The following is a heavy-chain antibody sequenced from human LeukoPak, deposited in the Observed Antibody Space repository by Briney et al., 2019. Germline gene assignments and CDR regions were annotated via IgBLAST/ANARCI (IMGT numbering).Heavy chain of an antibody. CDR3: ARGYSSGWYYY. Sequence: SETLSLTCAVYGGSFSGYYWSWIRQPPGKGLEWIGEINHSGSTNYNPSLKSRVTISVDTSKNQFSLKLSSVTAADTAVYYCARGYSSGWYYYWGQGTLVTVSS. CDR1: GGSFSGYY. D-gene: IGHD6-19*01. V-gene: IGHV4-34*01. J-gene: IGHJ4*02. CDR2: INHSGST.